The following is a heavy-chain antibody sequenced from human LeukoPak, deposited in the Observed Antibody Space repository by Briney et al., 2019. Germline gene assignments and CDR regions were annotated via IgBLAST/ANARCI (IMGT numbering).Heavy chain of an antibody. CDR1: GFTFSTYN. D-gene: IGHD1-26*01. CDR3: ARDVGASAPDAFDI. J-gene: IGHJ3*02. V-gene: IGHV3-21*01. Sequence: PGGSLRLSCAASGFTFSTYNMNWVRQAPGKGLEWVSSISSSSNYIYYADSVKGRFTISRDNAKNSLYLQMNSLRAEDTDLYYCARDVGASAPDAFDIWGQGTMVTVSS. CDR2: ISSSSNYI.